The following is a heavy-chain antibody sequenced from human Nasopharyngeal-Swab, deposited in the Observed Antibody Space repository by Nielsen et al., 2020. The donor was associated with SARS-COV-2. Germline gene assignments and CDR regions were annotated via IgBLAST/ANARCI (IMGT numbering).Heavy chain of an antibody. D-gene: IGHD2-15*01. V-gene: IGHV3-30*03. CDR1: RFTFSRWP. Sequence: GGSLRLSCVASRFTFSRWPMNWVRQAPGKGLEWVTVISSDGSDKQYVDSVKGRFTISRDNSKNTLYLQVKSLRADDTGVYYCASLRADTPDFAYLGQGTPVTVSS. J-gene: IGHJ4*02. CDR3: ASLRADTPDFAY. CDR2: ISSDGSDK.